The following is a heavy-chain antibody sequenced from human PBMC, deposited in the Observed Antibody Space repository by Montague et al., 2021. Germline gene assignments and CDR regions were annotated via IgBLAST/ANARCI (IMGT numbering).Heavy chain of an antibody. CDR2: IYYSGNS. CDR3: ARVFSSWYVGWFDP. CDR1: GASITSNIYY. J-gene: IGHJ5*02. Sequence: SETLSLTCTVSGASITSNIYYWGWIRQSPGKGLEWIGSIYYSGNSFYQPSLKSRITMAVDTSESQFSLKLSSVTAADTAIYYCARVFSSWYVGWFDPWGQGTLVTVSS. V-gene: IGHV4-39*07. D-gene: IGHD6-13*01.